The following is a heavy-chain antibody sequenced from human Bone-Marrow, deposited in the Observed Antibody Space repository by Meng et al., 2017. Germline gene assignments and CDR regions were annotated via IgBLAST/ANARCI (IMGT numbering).Heavy chain of an antibody. CDR1: GGPISSGNHY. V-gene: IGHV4-31*03. J-gene: IGHJ2*01. Sequence: QVAQQELGPGLVKPPQTLSRTCTGAGGPISSGNHYWSWTRQHPGKGLEYIGYIYYSGSTYYNPSLKSRVIISVDTSKNQFSLRLNSVTAADTAVYYCVSLYGGSSVWYLDLWGRGTLVTVSS. D-gene: IGHD4-23*01. CDR2: IYYSGST. CDR3: VSLYGGSSVWYLDL.